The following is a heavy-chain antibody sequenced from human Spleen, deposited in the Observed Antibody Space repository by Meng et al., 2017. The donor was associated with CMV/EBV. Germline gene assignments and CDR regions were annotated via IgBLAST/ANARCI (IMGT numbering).Heavy chain of an antibody. CDR3: ARDEHDYGDKGSHFDY. CDR1: FTFTAYS. J-gene: IGHJ4*02. CDR2: ISSSRAYI. Sequence: FTFTAYSMGWVRQAPRKGLEWVSSISSSRAYIYYADSVKGRFTISRDNSKNSLYLQMDSLTAEDTAMYYCARDEHDYGDKGSHFDYWGQGTLVTVSS. V-gene: IGHV3-21*01. D-gene: IGHD4-17*01.